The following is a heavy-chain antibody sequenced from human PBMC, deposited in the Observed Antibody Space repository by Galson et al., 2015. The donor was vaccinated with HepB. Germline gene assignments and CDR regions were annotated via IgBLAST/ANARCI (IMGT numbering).Heavy chain of an antibody. CDR2: ISYDGSNK. Sequence: SLRLSCAASGFTFSSYGMHWVRQAPGKGLEWVAVISYDGSNKYYADSVKGRFTISRDNSKNTLYLQMNSLRAEDTAVYYCAKDRGWYCSSTSCSSGLGYWGQGTLVTVSS. J-gene: IGHJ4*02. CDR1: GFTFSSYG. D-gene: IGHD2-2*01. CDR3: AKDRGWYCSSTSCSSGLGY. V-gene: IGHV3-30*18.